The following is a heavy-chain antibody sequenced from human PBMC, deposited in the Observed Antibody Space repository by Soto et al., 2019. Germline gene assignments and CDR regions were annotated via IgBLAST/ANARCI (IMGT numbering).Heavy chain of an antibody. CDR1: GGSISSGDYY. CDR2: IYYSGST. D-gene: IGHD2-15*01. V-gene: IGHV4-30-4*01. CDR3: ARVLPWGYCSGGSCYGSSEYFQH. Sequence: PSETLSLTCTVSGGSISSGDYYWSWIRQPPGKGLEWIGYIYYSGSTYYNPSLKSRVTISVDTSKNQFSLKLSSVTAADTAVYYCARVLPWGYCSGGSCYGSSEYFQHWGQGTLVTSPQ. J-gene: IGHJ1*01.